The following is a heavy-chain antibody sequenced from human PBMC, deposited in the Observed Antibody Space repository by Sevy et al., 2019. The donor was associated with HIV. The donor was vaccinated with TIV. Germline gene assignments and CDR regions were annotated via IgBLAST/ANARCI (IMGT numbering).Heavy chain of an antibody. CDR1: GGSFSGYY. CDR2: INHSGST. V-gene: IGHV4-34*01. J-gene: IGHJ4*02. Sequence: SETLSLTCAVYGGSFSGYYWSWIRQPPGKGLEWIGEINHSGSTNYNPSLKSRVTISVDTSKNQFSLKLSSVTAADTAVYYCARASSGVDYYDSSGYYLDYWGQGTLVTVSS. CDR3: ARASSGVDYYDSSGYYLDY. D-gene: IGHD3-22*01.